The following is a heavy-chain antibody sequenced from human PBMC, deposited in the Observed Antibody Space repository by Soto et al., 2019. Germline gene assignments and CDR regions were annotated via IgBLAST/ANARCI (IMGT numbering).Heavy chain of an antibody. Sequence: ASVKVSCKASGGTFSSYAISWVRQAPGQGLEWMGGIIPIFGTANYAQKFQGRVTITADESTSTAYMELSSLRSEDTAVYYCARGRLQSVGYYYGMDVWGQGTTVTVSS. CDR1: GGTFSSYA. CDR3: ARGRLQSVGYYYGMDV. J-gene: IGHJ6*02. V-gene: IGHV1-69*13. D-gene: IGHD5-12*01. CDR2: IIPIFGTA.